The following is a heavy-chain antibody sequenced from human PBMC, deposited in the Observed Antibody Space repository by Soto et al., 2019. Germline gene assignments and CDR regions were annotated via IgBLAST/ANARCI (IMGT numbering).Heavy chain of an antibody. CDR1: GYTFTSYD. CDR3: ARGRRHAADYYYYYMDV. D-gene: IGHD6-25*01. CDR2: MNPNSGNT. J-gene: IGHJ6*03. V-gene: IGHV1-8*01. Sequence: ASVTVSCKASGYTFTSYDINWVRQATGQGLEWMGWMNPNSGNTGYAQKFQGRVTMTRNTSISTAYMELSSLRSEDTAVYYCARGRRHAADYYYYYMDVWGKGTTVTVSS.